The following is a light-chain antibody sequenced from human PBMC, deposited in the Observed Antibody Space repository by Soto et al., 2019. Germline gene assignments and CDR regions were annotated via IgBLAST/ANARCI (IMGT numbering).Light chain of an antibody. Sequence: QSVLTQPPSVSGTPGQRVTISCSGGISNIGTNYVHWFQQLPGTAPKVLSNRDNQRPSGVPDRFSGSKSGTSASLAISGLQSEDEAEYYCAAWDDTVRSYVFGNVTKLTVL. J-gene: IGLJ1*01. CDR2: RDN. V-gene: IGLV1-47*01. CDR1: ISNIGTNY. CDR3: AAWDDTVRSYV.